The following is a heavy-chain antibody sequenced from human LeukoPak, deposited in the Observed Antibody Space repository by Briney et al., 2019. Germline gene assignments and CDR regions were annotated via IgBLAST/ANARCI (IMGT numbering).Heavy chain of an antibody. V-gene: IGHV1-18*01. Sequence: ASVKVSCKTSGYTFTSYGFSWVRQAPGQGLEWMGWISAYNGNTRYAQNLQGRVTMTTDSPTSTTYMELRSLRSDDTAVYYCAREGGSSWPTAFDIWGQGTMVTVSS. CDR2: ISAYNGNT. D-gene: IGHD6-13*01. CDR1: GYTFTSYG. J-gene: IGHJ3*02. CDR3: AREGGSSWPTAFDI.